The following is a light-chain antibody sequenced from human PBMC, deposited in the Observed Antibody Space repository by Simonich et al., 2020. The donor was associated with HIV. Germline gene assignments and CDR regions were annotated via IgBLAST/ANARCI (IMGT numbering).Light chain of an antibody. V-gene: IGKV4-1*01. CDR2: WAA. J-gene: IGKJ1*01. CDR1: QTFLYSSNNKNY. Sequence: DIVMTQSPDSLAVSLGERATINCKSSQTFLYSSNNKNYLAWYQQKPGQPPNLLIYWAATRQAGVPDRFSGSGSGTDFTLTISSLQAEDVAVYYCQQYYSTPWTFGQGTKVEIK. CDR3: QQYYSTPWT.